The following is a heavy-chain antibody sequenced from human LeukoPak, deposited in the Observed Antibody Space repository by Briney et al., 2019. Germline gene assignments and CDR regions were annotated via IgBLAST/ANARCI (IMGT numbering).Heavy chain of an antibody. Sequence: PGGSLRLSCAASGFTFSSYWMSWVRQAPGKGLEWVANIKQDGSEKYYVDSVKGLFNISRDNDKNLVHLQMNSLRAEDTAVYYCARGGGMRSWYDFDYWGQGTLVTVSS. V-gene: IGHV3-7*04. CDR3: ARGGGMRSWYDFDY. CDR2: IKQDGSEK. CDR1: GFTFSSYW. D-gene: IGHD6-13*01. J-gene: IGHJ4*02.